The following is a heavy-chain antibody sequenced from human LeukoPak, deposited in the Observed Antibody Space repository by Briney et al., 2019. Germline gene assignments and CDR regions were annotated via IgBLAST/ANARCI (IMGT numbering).Heavy chain of an antibody. CDR3: AKGIYSSGWSYFDY. D-gene: IGHD6-19*01. Sequence: PGGSLRLSCAASGFTFSSYAMTWVRQAPGKGLEWVSSVSGSGGSKHYIDSVKGRFSISRDNSKNTVYLQMNSLRAEDTAVYYCAKGIYSSGWSYFDYWGHGTLVTVSS. CDR2: VSGSGGSK. V-gene: IGHV3-23*01. CDR1: GFTFSSYA. J-gene: IGHJ4*01.